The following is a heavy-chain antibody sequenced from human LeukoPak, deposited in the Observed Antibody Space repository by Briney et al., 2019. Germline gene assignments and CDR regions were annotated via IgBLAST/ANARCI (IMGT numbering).Heavy chain of an antibody. Sequence: GGSLRLSCAASRFTFSRFWMSWVRQAPGKGLEWVANIKTDGSEKYYVDSVKGRFTISRDNAKNSLYLQMNSLRAGDTAVYYCAEVVVGYWGQGTLVTVSS. CDR3: AEVVVGY. CDR1: RFTFSRFW. V-gene: IGHV3-7*05. D-gene: IGHD3-22*01. J-gene: IGHJ4*02. CDR2: IKTDGSEK.